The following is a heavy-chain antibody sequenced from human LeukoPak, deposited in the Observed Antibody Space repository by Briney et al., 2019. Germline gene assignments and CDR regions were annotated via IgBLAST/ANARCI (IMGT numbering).Heavy chain of an antibody. J-gene: IGHJ4*02. D-gene: IGHD3-16*01. CDR3: ASWGAGGNS. CDR1: GFTLSTYW. Sequence: GGSLRLSCEASGFTLSTYWMNWVRQVPGKGLDWVANINPDGSGKRYVDSVKGRFTVARDNADNSLSLQMNSLRAEDTAVYYCASWGAGGNSWGQGTLVTVSS. V-gene: IGHV3-7*01. CDR2: INPDGSGK.